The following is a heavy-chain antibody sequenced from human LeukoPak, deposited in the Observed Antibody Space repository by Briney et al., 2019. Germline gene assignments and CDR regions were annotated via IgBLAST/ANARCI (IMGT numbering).Heavy chain of an antibody. J-gene: IGHJ6*03. CDR2: IWSDGNNR. Sequence: GGSLRLSCATSGFTFRNYGMHWVRQATGKGLEWVSFIWSDGNNRFYADSVKGRFTISRDNSKNMLYLQMDSLRPEDTAVYYCAKDPGASVSGFHMDVWGKGTTVIVSS. V-gene: IGHV3-30*02. CDR1: GFTFRNYG. CDR3: AKDPGASVSGFHMDV. D-gene: IGHD2-8*02.